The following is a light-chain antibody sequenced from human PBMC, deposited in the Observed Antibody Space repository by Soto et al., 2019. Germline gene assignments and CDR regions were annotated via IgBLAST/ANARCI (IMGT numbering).Light chain of an antibody. V-gene: IGKV3-20*01. CDR2: GAS. CDR1: QSVSSTY. Sequence: EIVLTQSPGTLSLSPGERGTLSCRASQSVSSTYLAWYQQKPGQAPRLLIYGASSRATGIPDRFSGSGSGTDFTLTISRLEPEDFAVYYGQQHGGSPLTFGGGTKVEIK. J-gene: IGKJ4*01. CDR3: QQHGGSPLT.